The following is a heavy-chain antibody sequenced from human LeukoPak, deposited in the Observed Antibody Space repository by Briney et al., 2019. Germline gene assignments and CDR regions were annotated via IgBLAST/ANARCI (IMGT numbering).Heavy chain of an antibody. J-gene: IGHJ4*02. Sequence: SETLSLTCAVYGGSFSGYYWSWIRQPPGKGLEWIGEINHSGSTNYNPSLKSRVTISLDKSNNQFSLRLTSVTAADTAVYYCASLAVAGTGADYWGQGTLVTVSS. CDR3: ASLAVAGTGADY. D-gene: IGHD6-19*01. CDR1: GGSFSGYY. V-gene: IGHV4-34*01. CDR2: INHSGST.